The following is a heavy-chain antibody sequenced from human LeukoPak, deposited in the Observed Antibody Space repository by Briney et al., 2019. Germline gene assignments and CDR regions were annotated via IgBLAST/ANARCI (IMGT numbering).Heavy chain of an antibody. D-gene: IGHD2-15*01. CDR2: ISYDGSMK. CDR3: AKDWGIEVLVAATFVMDV. V-gene: IGHV3-30*18. J-gene: IGHJ6*02. CDR1: GFTFSSYG. Sequence: RGSLRLSCAASGFTFSSYGMHWVRQAPGKGLEWVAVISYDGSMKYYADSVKGRFTISRDNSKNTLYLQMNSLRAEDTAVYSCAKDWGIEVLVAATFVMDVWGQGTTVTVSS.